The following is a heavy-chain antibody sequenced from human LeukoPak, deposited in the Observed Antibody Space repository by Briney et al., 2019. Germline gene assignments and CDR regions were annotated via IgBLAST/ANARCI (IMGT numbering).Heavy chain of an antibody. CDR2: INGGNGNT. J-gene: IGHJ4*02. CDR1: GYTFTSYA. V-gene: IGHV1-3*03. Sequence: ASVKVTCKASGYTFTSYAMHWVRQAPGQRLEWMGWINGGNGNTKYSQEFQGRVTITRDTSASTAYMELSSLRSEDMAVYYCARTIAAAAPYYFDYWGQGTLVTVSS. CDR3: ARTIAAAAPYYFDY. D-gene: IGHD6-13*01.